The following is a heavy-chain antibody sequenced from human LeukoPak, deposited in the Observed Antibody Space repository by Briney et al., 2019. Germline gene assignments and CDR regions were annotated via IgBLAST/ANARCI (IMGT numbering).Heavy chain of an antibody. CDR1: GYTFTSYG. D-gene: IGHD6-13*01. J-gene: IGHJ6*04. CDR3: ARPIAAAGTDYYYGMDV. V-gene: IGHV1-18*04. Sequence: ASVKVSCKASGYTFTSYGISWVRQAPGQGLEWMGWISAYNGNTNYARKLQGRVTMTTDTSTSTAYMELRSLRSDDTAVYYCARPIAAAGTDYYYGMDVWGKETTVTVSS. CDR2: ISAYNGNT.